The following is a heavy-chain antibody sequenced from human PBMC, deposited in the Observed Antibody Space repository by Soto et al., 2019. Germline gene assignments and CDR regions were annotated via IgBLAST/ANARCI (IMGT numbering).Heavy chain of an antibody. D-gene: IGHD3-3*01. V-gene: IGHV3-23*01. CDR2: ISGSGGST. CDR1: GFTFSSYA. CDR3: AKLAPVKLRFLEGLLYPFRLDV. Sequence: GGSLRLSCAASGFTFSSYAMSWVRQAPGKGLEWVSAISGSGGSTYYADSVKGRFTISRDNSKNTLYLQMNSLRAEDTAVYYCAKLAPVKLRFLEGLLYPFRLDVWGQGTTVTVSS. J-gene: IGHJ6*02.